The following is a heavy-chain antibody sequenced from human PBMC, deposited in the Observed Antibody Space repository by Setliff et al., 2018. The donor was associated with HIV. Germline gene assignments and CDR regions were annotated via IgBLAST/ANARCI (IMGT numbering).Heavy chain of an antibody. Sequence: KASETLSLTCTVSGGSISSGGYYWSWIRQQPGKGLEWIGYILSSGITYYSPSLHSRVTISLDTSKNQFSLNLTSITAADTAVYYCTRDTGGGGFPMDVWGKGTTVTVSS. J-gene: IGHJ6*03. CDR2: ILSSGIT. V-gene: IGHV4-31*03. CDR3: TRDTGGGGFPMDV. CDR1: GGSISSGGYY. D-gene: IGHD2-15*01.